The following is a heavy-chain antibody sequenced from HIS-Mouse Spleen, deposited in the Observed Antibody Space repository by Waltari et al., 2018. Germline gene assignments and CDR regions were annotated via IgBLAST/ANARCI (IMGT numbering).Heavy chain of an antibody. Sequence: EVQLVESGEGLVQPGGSLRLSCAASGFTFSSYWMSWVRQAPGKGLEWVANIKQDGSEKYYVDSVKGRFTISRDNAKNSLYLQMNSLRAEDTAVYYCARDMYYYGSGSDAFDIWGQGTMVTVSS. J-gene: IGHJ3*02. D-gene: IGHD3-10*01. CDR3: ARDMYYYGSGSDAFDI. CDR1: GFTFSSYW. CDR2: IKQDGSEK. V-gene: IGHV3-7*01.